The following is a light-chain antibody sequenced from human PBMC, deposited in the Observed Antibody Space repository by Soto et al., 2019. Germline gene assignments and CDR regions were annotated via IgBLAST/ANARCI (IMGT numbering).Light chain of an antibody. J-gene: IGKJ5*01. Sequence: EIVLTQSPGTLSLSPGERATLSCRASQTVSSSFLAWYQQTPGQAPRLLIYAASSRATGIPDRFSGSGSGTDFTLTISRLEPEDFAVYYCQQRSNWITFGQGTRLEIK. CDR2: AAS. V-gene: IGKV3D-20*02. CDR3: QQRSNWIT. CDR1: QTVSSSF.